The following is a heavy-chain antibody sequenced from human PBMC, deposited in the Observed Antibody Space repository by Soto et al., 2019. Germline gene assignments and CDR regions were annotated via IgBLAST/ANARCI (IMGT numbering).Heavy chain of an antibody. D-gene: IGHD3-16*01. J-gene: IGHJ3*02. CDR2: VDSDGSDK. Sequence: PGGSLRLSCAASEFSCSRYGMHWVRQAPGKGLVWVSRVDSDGSDKIYADSVKGRFTISRDNAKNTLYLQLTGLRDEDTAVYYCARGGLDHAFYICGQGTMVIVSS. CDR1: EFSCSRYG. V-gene: IGHV3-74*01. CDR3: ARGGLDHAFYI.